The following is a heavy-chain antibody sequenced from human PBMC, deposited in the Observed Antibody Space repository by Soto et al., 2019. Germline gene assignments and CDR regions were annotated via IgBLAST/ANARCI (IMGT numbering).Heavy chain of an antibody. V-gene: IGHV3-15*01. Sequence: PGGSLRLSCSASGFTFSNAWMSWVRQAPGKGLEWVGRVKSKTDGGTIDYAAPVKGRFTISRHDLKNMLYLQMNSLETEDTAVYYCTTGLGALGYDILTGYHFWGQGTLVTVSS. D-gene: IGHD3-9*01. CDR3: TTGLGALGYDILTGYHF. CDR2: VKSKTDGGTI. CDR1: GFTFSNAW. J-gene: IGHJ4*02.